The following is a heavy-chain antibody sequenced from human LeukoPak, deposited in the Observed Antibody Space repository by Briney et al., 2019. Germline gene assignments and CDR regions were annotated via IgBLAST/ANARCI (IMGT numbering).Heavy chain of an antibody. CDR3: ARGAPNWGIDYYFDY. CDR2: INPNSGGT. V-gene: IGHV1-2*02. Sequence: GASVNVSCKASGYTFTGYYIHWVRQAPGQGLEWMGWINPNSGGTNYAQKFQGRVTMTRDTSISTAYMELSGLRSDDTAVYYCARGAPNWGIDYYFDYWGRGTLVTVSS. CDR1: GYTFTGYY. J-gene: IGHJ4*02. D-gene: IGHD7-27*01.